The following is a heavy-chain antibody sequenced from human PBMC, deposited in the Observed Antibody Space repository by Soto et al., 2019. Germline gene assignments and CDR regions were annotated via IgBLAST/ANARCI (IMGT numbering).Heavy chain of an antibody. CDR1: GASIRSYH. D-gene: IGHD3-16*01. CDR2: IQHTGNT. CDR3: AKDVSSRRWFDP. Sequence: SSETLSLTCAVSGASIRSYHWSFLRQPAGKGLEWTGRIQHTGNTNYNPSLKSRVTMSADTSKNQISLKMTSVTAADTAVYFCAKDVSSRRWFDPWGQGVRVTVSS. V-gene: IGHV4-4*07. J-gene: IGHJ5*02.